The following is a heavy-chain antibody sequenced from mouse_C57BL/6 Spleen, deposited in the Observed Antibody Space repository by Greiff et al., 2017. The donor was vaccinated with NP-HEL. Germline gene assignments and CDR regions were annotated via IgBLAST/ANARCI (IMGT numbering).Heavy chain of an antibody. CDR1: GYTFTDYY. J-gene: IGHJ2*01. Sequence: EVQLQQSGPELVKPGASVKISCKASGYTFTDYYMNWVKQSHGKSLEWIGDINPNNGGTSYNQKFKGKATLTVDKSSSTAYMELRSLTSEDSAVYYSARQALGGVDYWGQGTTLTVSS. D-gene: IGHD3-2*02. CDR3: ARQALGGVDY. V-gene: IGHV1-26*01. CDR2: INPNNGGT.